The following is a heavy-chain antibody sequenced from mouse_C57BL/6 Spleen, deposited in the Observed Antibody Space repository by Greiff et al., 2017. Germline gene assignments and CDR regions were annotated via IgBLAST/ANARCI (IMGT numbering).Heavy chain of an antibody. CDR1: GFSLTSYG. V-gene: IGHV2-2*01. Sequence: VQLQQSGPGLVQPSQSLSITCTVSGFSLTSYGVHWVRQSPGKGLEWLGVIWSGGSTDYNAAFISRLSISKDNSKSQVFFKMNSLQADDTAIYYCARKGSSGYPAWFAYWGQGTLVTVSA. CDR3: ARKGSSGYPAWFAY. CDR2: IWSGGST. J-gene: IGHJ3*01. D-gene: IGHD3-2*02.